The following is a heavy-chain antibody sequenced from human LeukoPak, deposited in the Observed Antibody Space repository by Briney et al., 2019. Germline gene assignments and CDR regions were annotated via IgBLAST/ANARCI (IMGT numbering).Heavy chain of an antibody. CDR1: GFTFSGFG. CDR2: IQYNGNNK. CDR3: AKRDSAGSGTGKYYFDY. Sequence: PGGSLRLSCAESGFTFSGFGMQWVRQAPGKGLEWVAFIQYNGNNKYYENSVKGRFTLSRDNSENTLYLQMNSLRAEDTAIYYCAKRDSAGSGTGKYYFDYWGQGTLVTVSS. J-gene: IGHJ4*02. V-gene: IGHV3-30*02. D-gene: IGHD6-13*01.